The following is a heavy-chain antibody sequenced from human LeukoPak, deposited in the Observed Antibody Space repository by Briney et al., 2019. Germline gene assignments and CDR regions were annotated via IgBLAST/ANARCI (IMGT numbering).Heavy chain of an antibody. V-gene: IGHV1-18*01. CDR1: GYTFTSYG. J-gene: IGHJ6*02. Sequence: GASVKVSCKASGYTFTSYGISWVRQAPGQGLEWMGWISAYNGNTNYAQKLQGRVTMTTDTSTSTAYMELRSLRSDDTAVYYCARALERPHYYYGMDVWGQGTTVTVSS. CDR3: ARALERPHYYYGMDV. CDR2: ISAYNGNT.